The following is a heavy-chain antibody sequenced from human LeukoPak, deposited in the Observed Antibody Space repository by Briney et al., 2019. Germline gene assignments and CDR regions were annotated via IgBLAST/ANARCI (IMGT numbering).Heavy chain of an antibody. V-gene: IGHV1-2*02. D-gene: IGHD6-19*01. CDR3: AREIAVAGTNRYYYYYMDV. CDR2: INPNSGGT. J-gene: IGHJ6*03. CDR1: GYTFTGYY. Sequence: ASVKVSCKASGYTFTGYYMHWVRQAPGQGLEWMGWINPNSGGTNYAQKFQGRVTMTRDTSISTAYMELSRLRSDDTAVYYCAREIAVAGTNRYYYYYMDVWGKGTTVTISS.